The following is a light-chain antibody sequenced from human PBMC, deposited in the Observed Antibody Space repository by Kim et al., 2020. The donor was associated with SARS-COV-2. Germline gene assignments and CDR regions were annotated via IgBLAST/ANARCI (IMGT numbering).Light chain of an antibody. J-gene: IGLJ3*02. CDR2: LNTDGSH. V-gene: IGLV4-69*01. CDR1: NEHNDYA. CDR3: QTWGTDSNWV. Sequence: QLVLTQSPSASAFLRASVKLTCTLSNEHNDYAITWHQQQPEKGPRFLMKLNTDGSHTKGDGIPDRFSGSTSGAERSLTISSLQSEDEADYYCQTWGTDSNWVFGRGTQLTVL.